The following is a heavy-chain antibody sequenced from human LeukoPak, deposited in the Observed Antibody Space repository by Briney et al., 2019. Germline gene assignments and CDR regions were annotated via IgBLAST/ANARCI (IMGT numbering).Heavy chain of an antibody. CDR1: GGTFSSYA. V-gene: IGHV1-69*13. D-gene: IGHD3-9*01. CDR3: ARDLVGSHTGYSSGAWDY. J-gene: IGHJ4*02. Sequence: SVKVSCTASGGTFSSYAISWVRQAPGQGLEWMGGIIPIFGTANYAQKFQGRLTITADESTSTAYMELSSLRAEDTAVYYCARDLVGSHTGYSSGAWDYWGQGTLVTVSS. CDR2: IIPIFGTA.